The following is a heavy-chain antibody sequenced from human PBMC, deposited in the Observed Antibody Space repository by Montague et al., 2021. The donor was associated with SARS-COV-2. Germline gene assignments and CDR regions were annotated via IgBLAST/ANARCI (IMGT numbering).Heavy chain of an antibody. D-gene: IGHD3-10*01. CDR3: ARLRDGVVPSPILGVGPYYSYYYMDV. Sequence: ETLSLTCAVHGTSFSGYYWDWIRQPPGKGLEWIGEINHGGSTKYSPSLKSRLTISADTSKNQFSLKLTSVAAADTAVYYCARLRDGVVPSPILGVGPYYSYYYMDVWGRGTTVTISS. CDR1: GTSFSGYY. V-gene: IGHV4-34*01. J-gene: IGHJ6*03. CDR2: INHGGST.